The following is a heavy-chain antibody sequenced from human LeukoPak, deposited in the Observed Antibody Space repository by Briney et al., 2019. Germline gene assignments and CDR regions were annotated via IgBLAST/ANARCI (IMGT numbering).Heavy chain of an antibody. V-gene: IGHV3-30-3*01. CDR2: ISYDGSNK. D-gene: IGHD4-23*01. CDR3: ARSPGGNHFDY. Sequence: GGSLRLSCAASGFTFSSYAMSWVRQAPGKGLEWVAVISYDGSNKYYADSVKGRFTISRDNSKNTLYLQMNSLRAEDTAVYYCARSPGGNHFDYWGQGTLVTVSS. CDR1: GFTFSSYA. J-gene: IGHJ4*02.